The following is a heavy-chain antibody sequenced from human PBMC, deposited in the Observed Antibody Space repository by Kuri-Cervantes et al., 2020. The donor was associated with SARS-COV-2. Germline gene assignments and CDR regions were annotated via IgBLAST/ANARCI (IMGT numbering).Heavy chain of an antibody. J-gene: IGHJ4*02. CDR1: GVSVSSGSYY. V-gene: IGHV4-61*01. Sequence: SGTLSLSCTVSGVSVSSGSYYWSWNRQPPGKGLEWIGYVYYTGSTNYNPSLKSRVTISVDTSKNQSYLKLRSVTAADTAVYYCAGRFILSSGWYPVEYWGQGTLVTVSS. CDR3: AGRFILSSGWYPVEY. D-gene: IGHD6-19*01. CDR2: VYYTGST.